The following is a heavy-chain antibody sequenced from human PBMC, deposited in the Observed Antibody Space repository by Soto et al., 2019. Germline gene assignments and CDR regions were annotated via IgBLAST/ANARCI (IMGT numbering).Heavy chain of an antibody. J-gene: IGHJ4*02. CDR2: INQDGGVT. CDR3: ARYFRGSGRYFFDY. Sequence: EVQLVESGGGLVQPGGSLRLSCVASGFTFISSFMGWVRQAPGKGLEWVANINQDGGVTYYVDSVEGRFTISRDNDKDSVYLQMNSLRAEDTAVYYCARYFRGSGRYFFDYWGQGTLVTVS. D-gene: IGHD6-19*01. CDR1: GFTFISSF. V-gene: IGHV3-7*03.